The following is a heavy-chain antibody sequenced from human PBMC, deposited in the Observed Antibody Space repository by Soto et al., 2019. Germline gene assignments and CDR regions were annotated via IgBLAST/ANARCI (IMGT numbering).Heavy chain of an antibody. D-gene: IGHD4-17*01. CDR1: GGSISRSLSY. V-gene: IGHV4-39*01. CDR3: ARHVSRHGDYRFDY. CDR2: IYYSGTT. Sequence: QLQLQESGPGLVKPSETLSLTCSVSGGSISRSLSYWGWIRQPPGKGLEWIGSIYYSGTTYYKPAVERRVTISLDTSKNQFSLKLTSVTAADTAVYCCARHVSRHGDYRFDYWGQGTRVTFSS. J-gene: IGHJ4*02.